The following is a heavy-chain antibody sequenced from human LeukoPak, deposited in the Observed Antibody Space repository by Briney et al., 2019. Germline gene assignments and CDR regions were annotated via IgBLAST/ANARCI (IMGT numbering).Heavy chain of an antibody. J-gene: IGHJ4*02. CDR1: GGSISSSGYY. CDR3: ARENINYDYDSSGYYY. D-gene: IGHD3-22*01. Sequence: SETLSLTCTVSGGSISSSGYYWGWIRQPPGKGLEWIGSIYYSGSTYYNPSLKSRVTISVDTSKNQFSLKLSSVTAADTAVYYCARENINYDYDSSGYYYWGQGTLVTVSS. CDR2: IYYSGST. V-gene: IGHV4-39*07.